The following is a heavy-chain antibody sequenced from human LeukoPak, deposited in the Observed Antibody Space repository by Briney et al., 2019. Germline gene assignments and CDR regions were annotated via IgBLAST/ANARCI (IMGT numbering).Heavy chain of an antibody. CDR3: AREKYYYDSSGYYYYFDY. D-gene: IGHD3-22*01. Sequence: SETLSLTCAVYGGSFSNYYWSWIRQPPGKGLEWIGEINHSGSTNYNPSLKSRVTMSVDTSKNQFSPKLSSVTAADTAVYYCAREKYYYDSSGYYYYFDYWGQGTLVTVSS. J-gene: IGHJ4*02. CDR1: GGSFSNYY. CDR2: INHSGST. V-gene: IGHV4-34*01.